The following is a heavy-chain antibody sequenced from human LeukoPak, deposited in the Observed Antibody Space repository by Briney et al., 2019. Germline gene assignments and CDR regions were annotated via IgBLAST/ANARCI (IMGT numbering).Heavy chain of an antibody. Sequence: SETLTLTCTVSGGSINSYYWNWLRQPPGKTLEWLGYVSSSGSTNYSPFFKSRLTISLDPSKNQFSLNLRSVTAADTAVYYCARTLKDAYLNAFGYWGQGTLVAVSS. CDR1: GGSINSYY. J-gene: IGHJ4*02. D-gene: IGHD3-16*01. V-gene: IGHV4-59*01. CDR2: VSSSGST. CDR3: ARTLKDAYLNAFGY.